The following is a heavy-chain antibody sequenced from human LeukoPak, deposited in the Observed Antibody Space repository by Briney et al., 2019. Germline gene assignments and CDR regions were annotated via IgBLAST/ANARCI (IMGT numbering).Heavy chain of an antibody. V-gene: IGHV4-30-2*01. Sequence: SETLSLTCAVSGGSISSGGYSWSWIRQPPGKGLEWIGYIYHSGSTYYNPSLKSRVTISVDRSKNQFSLKLSSVTAADTAVYYCARVFSGGDCFDYWGQGTLVTVSS. CDR1: GGSISSGGYS. J-gene: IGHJ4*02. D-gene: IGHD2-8*02. CDR2: IYHSGST. CDR3: ARVFSGGDCFDY.